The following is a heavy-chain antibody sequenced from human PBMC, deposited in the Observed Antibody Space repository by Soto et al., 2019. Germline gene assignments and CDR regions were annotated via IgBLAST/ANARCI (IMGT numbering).Heavy chain of an antibody. D-gene: IGHD4-17*01. CDR3: ARDTRYGVLDY. Sequence: PSETLSLTCTVSGGSISSYFWSWVRQPPGKGLEWIGYIYYSGDTNYNPSLKSRVPISVDTSKNQFSLSLSSLTAADTAVYYCARDTRYGVLDYWGQGTLVTVSS. J-gene: IGHJ4*02. V-gene: IGHV4-59*01. CDR2: IYYSGDT. CDR1: GGSISSYF.